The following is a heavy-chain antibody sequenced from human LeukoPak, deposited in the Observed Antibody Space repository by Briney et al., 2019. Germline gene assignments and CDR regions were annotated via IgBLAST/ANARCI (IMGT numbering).Heavy chain of an antibody. CDR1: GGSISGSNW. CDR2: IYHSGST. Sequence: SGTLSLTCAVSGGSISGSNWWSWVRQPPGKGLEWIGEIYHSGSTNYNPSLKSRVTISVDKSKNQFSLKLSSVTAADTAVYYCARGALGSGSYYNGMDVWGKGTTVTVSS. CDR3: ARGALGSGSYYNGMDV. D-gene: IGHD3-10*01. J-gene: IGHJ6*04. V-gene: IGHV4-4*02.